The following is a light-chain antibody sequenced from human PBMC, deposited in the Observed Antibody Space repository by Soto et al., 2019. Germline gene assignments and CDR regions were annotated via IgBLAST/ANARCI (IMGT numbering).Light chain of an antibody. V-gene: IGLV2-23*01. J-gene: IGLJ1*01. CDR2: EGH. CDR1: SGYVRTYSL. CDR3: CLYVGATPYV. Sequence: QSVLAQPASVSGSPGQSITISCTGASGYVRTYSLVSWYQQHPGKAPKVVIYEGHKRPSGVPDRFSGSTSVNTASLTISGLQTDDEADYYCCLYVGATPYVFGTGTKVTVL.